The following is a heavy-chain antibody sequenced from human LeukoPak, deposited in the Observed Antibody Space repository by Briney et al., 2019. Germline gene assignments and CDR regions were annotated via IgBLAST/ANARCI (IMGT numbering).Heavy chain of an antibody. V-gene: IGHV1-2*02. CDR2: INPNSGGT. CDR1: GYTFTGYY. D-gene: IGHD2-2*01. CDR3: ARVFLGYCSSTSCYSFDY. Sequence: ASVKVSFKASGYTFTGYYMHWVRQAPGQGLEWMGWINPNSGGTNYAQKFQGRVTMTRDTSISTAYMELSRLRSDDTAVYYCARVFLGYCSSTSCYSFDYWGQGTLVTVSS. J-gene: IGHJ4*02.